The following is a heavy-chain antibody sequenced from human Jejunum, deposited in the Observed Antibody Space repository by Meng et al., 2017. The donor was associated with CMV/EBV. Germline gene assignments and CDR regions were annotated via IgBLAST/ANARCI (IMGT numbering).Heavy chain of an antibody. J-gene: IGHJ4*02. V-gene: IGHV1-46*01. Sequence: ASVRLSCKASGYTFIDYYMNWVRQAPGQGLEWVGKIHPRFDTTDYAPDFQGRVTITRDTSTSTVYMELSSLRSEDTAVYYCAKELDFWGQGTLVTVSS. CDR2: IHPRFDTT. CDR3: AKELDF. D-gene: IGHD3/OR15-3a*01. CDR1: GYTFIDYY.